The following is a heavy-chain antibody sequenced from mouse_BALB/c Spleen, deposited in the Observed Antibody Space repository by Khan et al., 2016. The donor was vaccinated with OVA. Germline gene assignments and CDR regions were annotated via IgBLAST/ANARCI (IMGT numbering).Heavy chain of an antibody. V-gene: IGHV14-3*02. J-gene: IGHJ2*01. CDR3: ARMPRK. CDR2: IDHPSGNT. CDR1: GLNIKDNY. Sequence: EVQLQQSGAELVKSGATVKLSCTASGLNIKDNYMHWLKQWPDQGLEWIGRIDHPSGNTKYDPKFKGKANIPADKSSNTAYLQLSSLPSVDTSCHYCARMPRKWCQGTTLTVSS.